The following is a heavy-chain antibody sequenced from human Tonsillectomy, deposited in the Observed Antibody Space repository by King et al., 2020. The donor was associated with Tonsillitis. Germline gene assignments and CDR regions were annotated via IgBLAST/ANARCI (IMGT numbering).Heavy chain of an antibody. V-gene: IGHV5-51*01. D-gene: IGHD5-24*01. J-gene: IGHJ4*02. CDR2: IYPGDSDT. CDR3: ARSRRDGYNYPFAFDY. CDR1: GYSFTSYW. Sequence: QLVQSGAEVKKPGESLKISCKGSGYSFTSYWIGWVRQMPGKGLEWMGIIYPGDSDTRYSPSFQGQVTISADKSISTAYLQWSSLKASDTAMYYCARSRRDGYNYPFAFDYWGQGTLVTVSS.